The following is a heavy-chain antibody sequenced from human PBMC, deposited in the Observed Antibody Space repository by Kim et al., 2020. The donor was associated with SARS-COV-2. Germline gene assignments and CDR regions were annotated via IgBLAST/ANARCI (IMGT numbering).Heavy chain of an antibody. Sequence: GGSLRLSCAASGFTFRNHWMNWVRQAPGKGLEWVANIKQDGNEKYYVDSVKGRFTISRDNAKNSVSLQMDSLRDEDTAVYYCARGSWLYSDHWGQGTLVT. D-gene: IGHD3-9*01. CDR1: GFTFRNHW. CDR3: ARGSWLYSDH. V-gene: IGHV3-7*03. CDR2: IKQDGNEK. J-gene: IGHJ5*02.